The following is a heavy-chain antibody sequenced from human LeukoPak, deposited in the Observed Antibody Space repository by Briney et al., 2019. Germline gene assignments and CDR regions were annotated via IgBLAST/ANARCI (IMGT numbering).Heavy chain of an antibody. CDR1: GGSFSGYY. CDR2: INHSGST. Sequence: SETLSLTCAVYGGSFSGYYWSWIRQPPGKGLEWIGEINHSGSTNYNPSLKSRVTISVDTSKNQFSLKLSSVTAADTAVYYCARWSAHYYGSGSYLRRVYYFDYWGQGTLVTVSS. V-gene: IGHV4-34*01. CDR3: ARWSAHYYGSGSYLRRVYYFDY. D-gene: IGHD3-10*01. J-gene: IGHJ4*02.